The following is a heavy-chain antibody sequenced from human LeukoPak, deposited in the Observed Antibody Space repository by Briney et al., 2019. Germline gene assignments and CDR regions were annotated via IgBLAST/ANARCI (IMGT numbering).Heavy chain of an antibody. J-gene: IGHJ4*02. V-gene: IGHV1-2*02. Sequence: ASVTVSCKASGYXFTGYYINWVRQAPGQGLEWVGWINPNSGDTHYAQKFQGRVTMTRDMSITTAYMELSRLSSDDTAMYYCARDRPIDSWGQGNLVTVSS. CDR2: INPNSGDT. CDR1: GYXFTGYY. CDR3: ARDRPIDS.